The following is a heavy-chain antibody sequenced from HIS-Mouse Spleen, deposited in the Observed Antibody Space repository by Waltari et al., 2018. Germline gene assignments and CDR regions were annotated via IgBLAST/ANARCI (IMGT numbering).Heavy chain of an antibody. D-gene: IGHD1-1*01. CDR1: GFTLSRYW. V-gene: IGHV3-74*01. CDR3: ARDLELDAFDI. J-gene: IGHJ3*02. CDR2: IMSDGSST. Sequence: EVQLVESGGGLVQPGGSLRLSCAASGFTLSRYWMHWVRQAPGKGLVWGRSIMSDGSSTSYADSVKGRCTISRDNAKNTLYLKMNSLRAEDTAVYYCARDLELDAFDIWGQGTMVTVSS.